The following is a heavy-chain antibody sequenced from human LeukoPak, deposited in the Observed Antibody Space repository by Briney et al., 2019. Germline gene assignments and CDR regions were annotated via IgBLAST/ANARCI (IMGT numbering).Heavy chain of an antibody. Sequence: GGSLRLSCATSGFTFSSYGMHWVRQAPGKGLEWVAFIRYDGSNEYYADSVKGRFTISKDNSKTTLYLQMNSLRAEDTAVYYCATDFGTKAAARFFFDYWGQGTLVTVSS. D-gene: IGHD2-2*01. CDR2: IRYDGSNE. CDR3: ATDFGTKAAARFFFDY. J-gene: IGHJ4*02. V-gene: IGHV3-30*02. CDR1: GFTFSSYG.